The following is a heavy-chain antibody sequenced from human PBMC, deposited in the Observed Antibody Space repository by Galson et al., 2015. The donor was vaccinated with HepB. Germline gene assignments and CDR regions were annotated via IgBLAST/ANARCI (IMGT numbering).Heavy chain of an antibody. CDR1: GFTLNTYG. CDR2: ITSAGDKE. J-gene: IGHJ4*02. V-gene: IGHV3-30-3*01. CDR3: ARDGMGRGSGSYSAFDY. D-gene: IGHD1-26*01. Sequence: SLRLSCAASGFTLNTYGIHWVRQAPGKGLEWVAAITSAGDKEYYADSVKGRFTISRDNSKNMLYLQINSLRAEDTAVYYCARDGMGRGSGSYSAFDYWGQGTLVTVSS.